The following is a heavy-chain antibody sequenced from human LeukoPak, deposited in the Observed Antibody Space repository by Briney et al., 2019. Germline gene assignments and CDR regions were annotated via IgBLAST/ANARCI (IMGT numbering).Heavy chain of an antibody. Sequence: GGSLRLSCAASGSTFSNYAMTWVRQAPGKGLEWVSGISGSGGSTYYVDSVKGRFTISRDNSKNTLYLQMNSLREEDTALYFCAKNGGGQCYSHLDSWGQGNLVTVSS. J-gene: IGHJ4*02. CDR3: AKNGGGQCYSHLDS. CDR2: ISGSGGST. D-gene: IGHD2-21*01. V-gene: IGHV3-23*01. CDR1: GSTFSNYA.